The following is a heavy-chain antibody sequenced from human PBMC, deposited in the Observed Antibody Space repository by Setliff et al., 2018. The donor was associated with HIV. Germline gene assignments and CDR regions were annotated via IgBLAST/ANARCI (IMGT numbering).Heavy chain of an antibody. D-gene: IGHD3-22*01. Sequence: PGGSLRLSCGASGFTFSSFAMNWVRHAPGKGLEWVSAVSGSGTATEYADSVKGRFTISRDNSKNALYLEMNNLRAEDTAIYYCAKGLDYVDSSGYSYFRLRGQGTQVTVSS. CDR2: VSGSGTAT. CDR1: GFTFSSFA. V-gene: IGHV3-23*01. CDR3: AKGLDYVDSSGYSYFRL. J-gene: IGHJ4*02.